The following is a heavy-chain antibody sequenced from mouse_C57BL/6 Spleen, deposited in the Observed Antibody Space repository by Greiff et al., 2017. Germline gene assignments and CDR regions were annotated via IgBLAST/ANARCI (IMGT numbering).Heavy chain of an antibody. V-gene: IGHV1-52*01. D-gene: IGHD1-1*01. CDR1: GYTFTSYW. CDR2: IDPSDSET. CDR3: ASGSSYGWFAY. Sequence: VQLQQPGAELVRPGSSVKLSCKASGYTFTSYWMHWVKQRPIQGLEWIGNIDPSDSETHYNQKFKDKATLTVDKSSSTAYMQLSSLTSEDSAVYYCASGSSYGWFAYWGQGTLVTVSA. J-gene: IGHJ3*01.